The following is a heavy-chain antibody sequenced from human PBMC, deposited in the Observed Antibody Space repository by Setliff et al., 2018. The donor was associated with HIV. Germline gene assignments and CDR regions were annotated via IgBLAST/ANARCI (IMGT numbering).Heavy chain of an antibody. CDR2: IYSGGST. Sequence: PGGSLRLSCAASGFTVSSKYMNWVRQAPGKGLEWVSVIYSGGSTYYAGSVKGRFTISRDNSKNTLYLQMNRLRAEDTAVYYCARDSSDYYSGAFDIWGQGTMVTVS. CDR1: GFTVSSKY. D-gene: IGHD4-17*01. CDR3: ARDSSDYYSGAFDI. V-gene: IGHV3-66*01. J-gene: IGHJ3*02.